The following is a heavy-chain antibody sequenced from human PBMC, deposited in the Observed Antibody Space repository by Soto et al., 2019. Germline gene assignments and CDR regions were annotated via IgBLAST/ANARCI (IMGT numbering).Heavy chain of an antibody. D-gene: IGHD3-22*01. CDR2: ISGSGGST. Sequence: GGSLRLSCAASGFTFSSYAMSWVRQAPGKGLEWVSAISGSGGSTYYADSVKGRFTISRDNSKNTLYLQMNSLRAEDTAVYYCAKATYYYDSSGYYPFDYWGQGTLVTVSS. CDR1: GFTFSSYA. J-gene: IGHJ4*02. CDR3: AKATYYYDSSGYYPFDY. V-gene: IGHV3-23*01.